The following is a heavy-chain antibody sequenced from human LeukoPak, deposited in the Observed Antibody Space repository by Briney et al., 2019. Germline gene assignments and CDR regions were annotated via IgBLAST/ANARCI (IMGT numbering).Heavy chain of an antibody. D-gene: IGHD3-10*01. CDR3: ASFHISGKSYNGLHY. Sequence: GESLEISCKTSGYNFTTFWIGWVRQLPGKGLEWMGIIYPSDSDTRYSPSFQGQVTISADKSINTVYLHWNSLKASDTAMYYCASFHISGKSYNGLHYWGQGTLVTVSS. CDR1: GYNFTTFW. V-gene: IGHV5-51*01. CDR2: IYPSDSDT. J-gene: IGHJ4*02.